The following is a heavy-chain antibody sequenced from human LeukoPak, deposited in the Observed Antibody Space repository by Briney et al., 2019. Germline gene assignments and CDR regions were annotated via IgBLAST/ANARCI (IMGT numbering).Heavy chain of an antibody. CDR1: GGSISSYY. J-gene: IGHJ3*02. CDR3: ARGYCSGGSCLGAVAFDI. V-gene: IGHV4-59*12. Sequence: PSETLSLTCTVSGGSISSYYWSWIRQPPGKGLEWIGYIYYSGSTNYNPSLKSRVTISVDTSKNQFSLKLSSVTAADTAVYYCARGYCSGGSCLGAVAFDIWGQGTMVTVSS. CDR2: IYYSGST. D-gene: IGHD2-15*01.